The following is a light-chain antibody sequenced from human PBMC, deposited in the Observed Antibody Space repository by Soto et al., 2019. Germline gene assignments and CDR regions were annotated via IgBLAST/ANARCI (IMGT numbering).Light chain of an antibody. V-gene: IGLV2-11*01. CDR3: CSYAGTYTWV. Sequence: QSALTQPRSVSGSPGQSVTISCTGTSSDVGGYNYVSWYQQYPHKAPKLMIYDVTKRPSGVPDRFSGSKSGNTASLTISGLQAEDEADYYCCSYAGTYTWVFGGGTKVTVL. J-gene: IGLJ3*02. CDR1: SSDVGGYNY. CDR2: DVT.